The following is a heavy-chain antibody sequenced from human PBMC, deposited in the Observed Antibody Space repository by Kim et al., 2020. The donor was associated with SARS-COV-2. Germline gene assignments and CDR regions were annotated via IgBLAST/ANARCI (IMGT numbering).Heavy chain of an antibody. CDR3: ARDQVTMIVVPYYYYYGMDV. D-gene: IGHD3-22*01. V-gene: IGHV3-30*04. CDR2: ISYDGSNK. J-gene: IGHJ6*02. Sequence: GGSLRLSCAASGFTFSSYAMHWVRQAPGKGLEWVAVISYDGSNKYYADSVKGRFTISRDNSKNTLYLQMNSLRAEDTAVYYCARDQVTMIVVPYYYYYGMDVWGQGTTVTVSS. CDR1: GFTFSSYA.